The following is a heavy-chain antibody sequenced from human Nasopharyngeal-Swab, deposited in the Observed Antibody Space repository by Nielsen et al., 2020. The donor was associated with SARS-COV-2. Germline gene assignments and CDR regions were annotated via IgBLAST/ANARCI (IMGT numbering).Heavy chain of an antibody. CDR1: GFSISSGYY. Sequence: SETLSLTCTVSGFSISSGYYWGWIRQPPGKGLEWIGSIYHTGNTYYKLSLQSRVTISLDTSKNQFSLQLSSVTAADTAVYYCARDLFVLRYFDWLFGPFDYWGQGTLVTVSS. CDR2: IYHTGNT. V-gene: IGHV4-38-2*02. CDR3: ARDLFVLRYFDWLFGPFDY. D-gene: IGHD3-9*01. J-gene: IGHJ4*02.